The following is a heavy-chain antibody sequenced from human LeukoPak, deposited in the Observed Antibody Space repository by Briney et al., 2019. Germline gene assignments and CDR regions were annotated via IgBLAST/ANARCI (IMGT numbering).Heavy chain of an antibody. CDR1: GFTFSSYS. V-gene: IGHV3-21*01. CDR2: ISSSSSYI. CDR3: ARVWYSGSYPVDY. Sequence: GGSLRLSCAASGFTFSSYSMNWVRQAPGKGLEWVSSISSSSSYIYYADSVKGRFTMSRDNAKNSLYLQMNSLRAEDTAVYYCARVWYSGSYPVDYWGQGTLVAVSS. D-gene: IGHD1-26*01. J-gene: IGHJ4*02.